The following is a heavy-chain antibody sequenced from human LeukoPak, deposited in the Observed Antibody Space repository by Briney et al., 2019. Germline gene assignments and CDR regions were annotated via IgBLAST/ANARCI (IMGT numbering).Heavy chain of an antibody. CDR3: ARNQAVAANRGAFDI. Sequence: SETLSLTCAVSGYSISSNNWWAWIRQPPGKGLEWIGYIYYIGNTYYNPYNPALTSRVTLSVDTSKHQFSLKLDSVTEIDTAMYYCARNQAVAANRGAFDIWGQGTMVTVSS. CDR1: GYSISSNNW. CDR2: IYYIGNT. J-gene: IGHJ3*02. D-gene: IGHD6-19*01. V-gene: IGHV4-28*01.